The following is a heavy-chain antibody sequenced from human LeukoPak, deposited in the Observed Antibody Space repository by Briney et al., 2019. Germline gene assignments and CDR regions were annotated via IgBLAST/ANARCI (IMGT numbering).Heavy chain of an antibody. D-gene: IGHD4-11*01. CDR1: GGSISIYY. J-gene: IGHJ4*02. CDR3: ARDGSYSNYFDY. CDR2: IYYRGST. Sequence: PSETLSLTCTVSGGSISIYYWSWIRQPPGKGLEWIGYIYYRGSTNYNPSLKSRVTISVDTSKNQFSLKLSSVTAADTAVYYCARDGSYSNYFDYWGQGTLVTISS. V-gene: IGHV4-59*01.